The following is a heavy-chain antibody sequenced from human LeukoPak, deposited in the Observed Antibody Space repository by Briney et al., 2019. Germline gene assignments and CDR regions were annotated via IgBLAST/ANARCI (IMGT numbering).Heavy chain of an antibody. CDR2: INHSGST. CDR1: GGSFSAYY. D-gene: IGHD4-17*01. J-gene: IGHJ6*03. Sequence: SETLSLTCAVYGGSFSAYYWSWIRQPPGKRLEWIGEINHSGSTSYNPSLKSRLTISADTSMNQFSLKLSSVTAADTAVYYCARGFNGDYSYSYYYYYMDVWGKGTTVSVSS. V-gene: IGHV4-34*01. CDR3: ARGFNGDYSYSYYYYYMDV.